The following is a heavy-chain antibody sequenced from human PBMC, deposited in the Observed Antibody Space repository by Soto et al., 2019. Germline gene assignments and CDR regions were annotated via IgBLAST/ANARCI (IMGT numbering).Heavy chain of an antibody. CDR1: GFTLSKAW. CDR2: IKSKIDGGTT. Sequence: PGVSLRLSCAASGFTLSKAWINWVRLSPGKRLEWVGRIKSKIDGGTTDFAAPVKGRFAISRDDSKNIVYMQMNSLKIEDSGMYYFSTDSYGNMIVVRLGNWSHGTLVTVSS. D-gene: IGHD3-22*01. V-gene: IGHV3-15*07. CDR3: STDSYGNMIVVRLGN. J-gene: IGHJ4*01.